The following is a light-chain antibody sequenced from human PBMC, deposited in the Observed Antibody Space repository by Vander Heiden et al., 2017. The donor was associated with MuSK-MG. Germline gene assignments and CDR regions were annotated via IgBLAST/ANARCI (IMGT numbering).Light chain of an antibody. J-gene: IGKJ2*01. CDR1: QGISSY. Sequence: AIRMTQSPSSFSASTGDRVTITCRASQGISSYLAWYQQKPGKAPKLLIYAASTLQSGVPSRFSGSGSGTDFTLTISCLQSEDFATYYCQQDDSSPYTFGQGTKLEIK. CDR2: AAS. CDR3: QQDDSSPYT. V-gene: IGKV1-8*01.